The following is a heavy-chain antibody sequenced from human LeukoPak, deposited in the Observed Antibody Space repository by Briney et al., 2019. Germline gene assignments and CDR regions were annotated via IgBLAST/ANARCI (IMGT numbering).Heavy chain of an antibody. CDR3: ARDTADCSGGSCYSPLGFYYYMDV. CDR2: IKQEGGEK. J-gene: IGHJ6*03. Sequence: VGSLRLSCAASGFTFSSYWMSWVREAPGKGLEWVANIKQEGGEKYYVDSVKGRFTISRDNAKNSLYLQMNSLRAEDTAVYYCARDTADCSGGSCYSPLGFYYYMDVWGKGTTVTVSS. V-gene: IGHV3-7*01. CDR1: GFTFSSYW. D-gene: IGHD2-15*01.